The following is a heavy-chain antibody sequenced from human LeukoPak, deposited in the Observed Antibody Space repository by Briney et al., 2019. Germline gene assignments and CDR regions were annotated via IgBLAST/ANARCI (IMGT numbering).Heavy chain of an antibody. Sequence: GASVKVSCKASRYPFPTFGINWVRQAPGQGLEWMGGIIPIFGTANYAQKFQGRVTITTDESTSTAYMELSSLRSEDTAVYYCARGARIAARPYYFDYWGQGTLVTVSS. J-gene: IGHJ4*02. D-gene: IGHD6-6*01. CDR1: RYPFPTFG. V-gene: IGHV1-69*05. CDR3: ARGARIAARPYYFDY. CDR2: IIPIFGTA.